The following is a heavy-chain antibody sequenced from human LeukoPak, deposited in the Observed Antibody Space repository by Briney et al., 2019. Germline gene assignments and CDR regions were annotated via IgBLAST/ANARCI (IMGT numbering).Heavy chain of an antibody. CDR3: ARGDGQLGPLFDY. D-gene: IGHD6-6*01. CDR1: GGSISSGSYY. J-gene: IGHJ4*02. Sequence: SQTLSLTCTVSGGSISSGSYYWGWIRQPAGKGLEWIGRIYTSGSTNYNPSLKSRVTISVDTSKNQFSLKLSSVTAADTAVYYCARGDGQLGPLFDYWGQGTLVTVSS. CDR2: IYTSGST. V-gene: IGHV4-61*02.